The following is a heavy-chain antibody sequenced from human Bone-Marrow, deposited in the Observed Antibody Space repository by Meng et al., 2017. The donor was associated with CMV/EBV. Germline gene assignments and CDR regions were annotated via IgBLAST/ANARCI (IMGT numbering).Heavy chain of an antibody. D-gene: IGHD3-9*01. CDR1: GFTFTNAW. Sequence: GESLKISCAASGFTFTNAWMSWVRQAPGKGLEWVGRIKSKTDGGTTDYAAPVKGRFTISRDDSKNTLYLQMNSLKTEDTAVYYCTTDGHFYEIFTGYYHYYYGMDVWGQGTTVTVSS. V-gene: IGHV3-15*01. CDR2: IKSKTDGGTT. CDR3: TTDGHFYEIFTGYYHYYYGMDV. J-gene: IGHJ6*02.